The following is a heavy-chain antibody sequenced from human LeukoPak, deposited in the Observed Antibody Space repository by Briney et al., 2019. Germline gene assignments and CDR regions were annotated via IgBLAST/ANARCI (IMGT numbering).Heavy chain of an antibody. CDR2: ISGSGGGT. V-gene: IGHV3-23*01. J-gene: IGHJ4*02. CDR1: GFTFSSYA. D-gene: IGHD6-13*01. CDR3: ASSARLYSSSWYYFDY. Sequence: GGSLRLSCAASGFTFSSYAMSWVRQAPEKGLEWVSTISGSGGGTYYADSVKGRFTISRDDSKNTLYLQMNSLRAEDTAVYYCASSARLYSSSWYYFDYWGQGTLVTVSS.